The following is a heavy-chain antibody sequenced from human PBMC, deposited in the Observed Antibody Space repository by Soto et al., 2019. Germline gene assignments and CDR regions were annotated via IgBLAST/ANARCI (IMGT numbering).Heavy chain of an antibody. D-gene: IGHD3-22*01. Sequence: PGGSLRLSCAASGFTFSTYTMNWVRQAPGQGLEWVSCISSSSSTIFYTDSVKGRFTVSRDNAKNPLYLQMNSLGAGDTAVYYCARSPPGGYHYYYGMDVWGQGTTVTVSS. CDR3: ARSPPGGYHYYYGMDV. J-gene: IGHJ6*02. V-gene: IGHV3-48*01. CDR2: ISSSSSTI. CDR1: GFTFSTYT.